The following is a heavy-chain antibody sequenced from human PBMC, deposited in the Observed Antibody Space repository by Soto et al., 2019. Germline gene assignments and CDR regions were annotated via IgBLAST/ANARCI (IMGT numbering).Heavy chain of an antibody. V-gene: IGHV1-46*03. J-gene: IGHJ3*02. Sequence: ASVKVSCKASGYTFTSYYMHWVRQAPGQGLEWMGIINPSGGSTSYAQKFQGRVTMTRDTSTSTVYMELSSLRSEDTAVYYCARDSSYDSSGYTDDAFDIWGQGTMVTVSS. D-gene: IGHD3-22*01. CDR2: INPSGGST. CDR1: GYTFTSYY. CDR3: ARDSSYDSSGYTDDAFDI.